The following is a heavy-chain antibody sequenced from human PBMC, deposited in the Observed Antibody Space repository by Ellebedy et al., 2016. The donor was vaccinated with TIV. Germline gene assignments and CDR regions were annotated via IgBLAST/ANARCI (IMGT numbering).Heavy chain of an antibody. J-gene: IGHJ4*02. CDR2: ISSSGDTI. D-gene: IGHD3-3*01. CDR1: GFSFSDHQ. V-gene: IGHV3-11*01. CDR3: AVGGMAISY. Sequence: GESLKISCAASGFSFSDHQMSWIRQTPGKGLEWVSYISSSGDTIYYAEAVKGRFTISRDNAKNSLFRQMNSLRAEDTAMYYCAVGGMAISYWGQGTLLTVSS.